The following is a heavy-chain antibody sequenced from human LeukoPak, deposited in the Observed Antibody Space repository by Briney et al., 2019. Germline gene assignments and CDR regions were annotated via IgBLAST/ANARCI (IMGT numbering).Heavy chain of an antibody. CDR1: GFTVSSNY. CDR3: ATVEYCDSSGSCYFQH. J-gene: IGHJ1*01. D-gene: IGHD3-22*01. Sequence: PGGSLRLSCAASGFTVSSNYMSWVRQAPGKGLELVSVIYSADSTYYADSVKGRFTISRDNSKNTLYLQMNSLRAEDTAVYYCATVEYCDSSGSCYFQHWGQGTLLTVSS. CDR2: IYSADST. V-gene: IGHV3-53*01.